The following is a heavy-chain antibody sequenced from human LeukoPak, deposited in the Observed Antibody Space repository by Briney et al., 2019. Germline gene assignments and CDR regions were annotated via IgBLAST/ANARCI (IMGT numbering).Heavy chain of an antibody. CDR3: AKGYWSGYSFDNWFDP. V-gene: IGHV3-30*02. D-gene: IGHD3-3*01. Sequence: GGSLRLSCAASGFTFSSYGMHWVRQAPGKGLEWVAFIRYDGSNKYYADSVKGRLTISRDNSKNTLYLQMNSLRAEDTAVYYCAKGYWSGYSFDNWFDPWGQGTLVTVSS. CDR1: GFTFSSYG. CDR2: IRYDGSNK. J-gene: IGHJ5*02.